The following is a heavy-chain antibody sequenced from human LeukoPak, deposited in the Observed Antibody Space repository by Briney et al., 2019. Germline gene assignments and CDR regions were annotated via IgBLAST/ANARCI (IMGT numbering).Heavy chain of an antibody. D-gene: IGHD5-18*01. CDR3: ARGRRYSYGY. J-gene: IGHJ4*02. CDR1: GGSFSGYY. Sequence: SETLSLTCAVYGGSFSGYYWSWIRQPPGKGLEWIGEITHSGSTNYNPSLKSRVTISVDTSKNQFSLKLSSVTAADTAVYYCARGRRYSYGYWGQGTLVTVSS. CDR2: ITHSGST. V-gene: IGHV4-34*01.